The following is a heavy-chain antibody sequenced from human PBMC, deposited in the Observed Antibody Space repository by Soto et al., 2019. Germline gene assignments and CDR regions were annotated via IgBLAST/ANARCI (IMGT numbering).Heavy chain of an antibody. D-gene: IGHD1-1*01. CDR1: GYSFTTYW. V-gene: IGHV5-10-1*01. J-gene: IGHJ6*02. CDR2: IDPSDSYT. Sequence: AGESLKISCKGSGYSFTTYWISWVRQMPGKGLEWMGRIDPSDSYTKYSPSFQGHVTISADRSISTAYLQWSSLKASDTAMYYCARQEPDYYYYYGMDVWGQGTTVTVSS. CDR3: ARQEPDYYYYYGMDV.